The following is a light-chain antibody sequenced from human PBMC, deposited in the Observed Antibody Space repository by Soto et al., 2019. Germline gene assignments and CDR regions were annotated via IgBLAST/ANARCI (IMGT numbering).Light chain of an antibody. Sequence: EIVMTQSPATRSVSPGERATLSCRASQSVSSNLAWYQQKPGQAPRLLIYGASTRATGIPVRFSGSGSGTEFTLTISSLQSEDFAVYYCQQYNNWPQTFGQGTKVEI. V-gene: IGKV3-15*01. CDR2: GAS. J-gene: IGKJ1*01. CDR1: QSVSSN. CDR3: QQYNNWPQT.